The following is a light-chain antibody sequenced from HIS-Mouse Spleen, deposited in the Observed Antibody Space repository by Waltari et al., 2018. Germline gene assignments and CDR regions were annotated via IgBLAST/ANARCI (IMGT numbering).Light chain of an antibody. Sequence: SYELTQPPSVSVSPGQTARSTCPGDALPTKHAYWYQQKSGQAPVLVIYEDSKRPSGIPERFSGSSSGTMATLTISGAQVEDEADYYCYSTDSSGNHRVFGGGTKLTVL. CDR3: YSTDSSGNHRV. CDR1: ALPTKH. V-gene: IGLV3-10*01. CDR2: EDS. J-gene: IGLJ2*01.